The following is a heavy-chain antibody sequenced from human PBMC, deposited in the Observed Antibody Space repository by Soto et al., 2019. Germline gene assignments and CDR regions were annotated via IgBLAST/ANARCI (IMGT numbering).Heavy chain of an antibody. CDR3: ARQRTTVVPQAYFYH. CDR1: GESISSSSYY. Sequence: PSETLSLTCIVSGESISSSSYYRGWIRQPPGKGLEWIGSIYYSGRTYYNPSFKSRVTISIDTSKNQFSLKLSSVTATDTAVYYCARQRTTVVPQAYFYHWGQGALVTVSS. J-gene: IGHJ4*02. V-gene: IGHV4-39*01. CDR2: IYYSGRT. D-gene: IGHD4-17*01.